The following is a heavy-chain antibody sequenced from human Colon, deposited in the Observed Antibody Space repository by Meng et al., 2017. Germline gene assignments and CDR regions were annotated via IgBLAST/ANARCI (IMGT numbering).Heavy chain of an antibody. CDR2: ITSHNGNT. V-gene: IGHV1-18*01. Sequence: QCQLVQSGAEVKEPGASVKVSCKPSGYIFNTYGISWVRQAPGQGLEWMGWITSHNGNTNYAERLQGRVTMTTDTSTSTAYMELNNLKSDDTAMYYCARGVQTLDYWGQGTLVTVSS. D-gene: IGHD3-10*01. CDR3: ARGVQTLDY. J-gene: IGHJ4*02. CDR1: GYIFNTYG.